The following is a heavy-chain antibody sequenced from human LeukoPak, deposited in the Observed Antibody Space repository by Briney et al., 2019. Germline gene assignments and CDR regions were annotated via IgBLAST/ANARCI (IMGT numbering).Heavy chain of an antibody. J-gene: IGHJ5*02. CDR2: IYTSGST. V-gene: IGHV4-61*02. CDR1: GGSISSGSYY. D-gene: IGHD6-19*01. Sequence: PSETLSLTCTVSGGSISSGSYYWSWIRQPAGKGLEWIGRIYTSGSTNYNPSLKSRVTISVDTSKNQFSLKLSSVTAADTAVYYCARHEKKWLAGFNWFDPWGQGTLVTVSS. CDR3: ARHEKKWLAGFNWFDP.